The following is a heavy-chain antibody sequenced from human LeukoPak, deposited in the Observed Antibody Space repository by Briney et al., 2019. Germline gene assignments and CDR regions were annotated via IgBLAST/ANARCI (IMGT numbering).Heavy chain of an antibody. CDR1: GFTFSSYS. Sequence: GGSLRLSCAASGFTFSSYSMNWVRQAPGKGLEWVSSISSSSSYIYYADSVKGRFTISRDNAKNSLYLQMNSLRAEDTAVYYCARVIGPGGKEAGSDYWGQGTLVTVSS. D-gene: IGHD4-23*01. CDR2: ISSSSSYI. CDR3: ARVIGPGGKEAGSDY. J-gene: IGHJ4*02. V-gene: IGHV3-21*01.